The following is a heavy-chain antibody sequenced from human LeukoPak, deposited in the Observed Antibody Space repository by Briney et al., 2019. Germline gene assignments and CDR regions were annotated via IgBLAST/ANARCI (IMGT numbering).Heavy chain of an antibody. Sequence: GGSLRLSCAASGFTFSSYAMGWVRQAPGKGLEWVSAISGSGGSTYYADSVKGRFTISRDNSKNTLYLQMNSLRAEDTAVYYCANSDDSSGYYPDYWGQGTLVTVSS. V-gene: IGHV3-23*01. J-gene: IGHJ4*02. D-gene: IGHD3-22*01. CDR3: ANSDDSSGYYPDY. CDR1: GFTFSSYA. CDR2: ISGSGGST.